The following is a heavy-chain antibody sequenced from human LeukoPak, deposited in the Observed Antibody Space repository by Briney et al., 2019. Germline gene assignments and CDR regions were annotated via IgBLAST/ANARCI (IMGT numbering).Heavy chain of an antibody. J-gene: IGHJ6*04. D-gene: IGHD3-10*02. CDR2: ITASGDNT. V-gene: IGHV3-23*01. CDR3: AELGITMIGGV. CDR1: GFTFSSYA. Sequence: GGTLRLSCAASGFTFSSYAVSWVRQAPGKGLERVSGITASGDNTYYADSVKGRFNISRDNSKSTLYLQMNSLRAEDTAVYYCAELGITMIGGVWGKGTTVTISS.